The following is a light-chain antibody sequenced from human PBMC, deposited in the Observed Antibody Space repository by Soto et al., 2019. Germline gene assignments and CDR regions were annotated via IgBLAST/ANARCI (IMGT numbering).Light chain of an antibody. CDR3: LQHNSYSVS. J-gene: IGKJ4*01. V-gene: IGKV1-17*03. CDR2: AAS. Sequence: DLQMTQSPSVMSASVGDTVTITCRASQGISNYVAWFQQKPGKVPKSLIYAASKLQGGVPSRFSGSGSGTEFTLTISSLQPEDFATYYCLQHNSYSVSFGGGTKVEIK. CDR1: QGISNY.